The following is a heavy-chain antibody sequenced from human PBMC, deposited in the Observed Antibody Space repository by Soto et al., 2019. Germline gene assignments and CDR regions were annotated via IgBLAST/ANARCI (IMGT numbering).Heavy chain of an antibody. Sequence: SVKVSCKASGGTFISYAISWVRQAPGQGLEWMGGIIPIFGTANYAQKFQGRVTITADESTSTAYMELRSLRYEDMVVYYCARDTELLLLSFAFDFWGQGTMVTV. CDR1: GGTFISYA. CDR3: ARDTELLLLSFAFDF. V-gene: IGHV1-69*13. CDR2: IIPIFGTA. D-gene: IGHD1-26*01. J-gene: IGHJ3*01.